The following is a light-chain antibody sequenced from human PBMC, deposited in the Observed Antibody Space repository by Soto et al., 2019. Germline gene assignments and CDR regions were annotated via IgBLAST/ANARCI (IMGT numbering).Light chain of an antibody. V-gene: IGKV1-16*02. Sequence: DLQMTQSPSSLSASVGDTVTITCRASQAINTYLVWFQQKPGEAPRSLIYSASSLHSGVPSKFSGSGSGTDFTLTINSLQPEDFATYYCQQYNYYPLTFGGGTKVEIK. CDR1: QAINTY. CDR3: QQYNYYPLT. J-gene: IGKJ4*01. CDR2: SAS.